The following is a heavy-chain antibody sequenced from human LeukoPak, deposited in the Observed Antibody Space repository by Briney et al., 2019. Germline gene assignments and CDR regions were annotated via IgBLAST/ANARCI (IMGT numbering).Heavy chain of an antibody. CDR3: AREALIEGFYYFMDV. V-gene: IGHV4-39*07. J-gene: IGHJ6*04. Sequence: KASETLSLTCTVSGGSISSSSYYWGWIRQPPGKGLEWIGSIHYSGSTYYNPSLKSRVTMSVDTSQNQFSLKLSSVTAADTAVYYCAREALIEGFYYFMDVWGKGTTVTVSS. CDR2: IHYSGST. CDR1: GGSISSSSYY.